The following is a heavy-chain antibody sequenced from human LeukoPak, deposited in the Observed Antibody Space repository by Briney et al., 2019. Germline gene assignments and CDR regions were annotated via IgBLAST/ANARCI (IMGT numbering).Heavy chain of an antibody. V-gene: IGHV3-23*01. Sequence: ETLSLTCTVSGDSISSSSYYWGWIRQPPGKGLEWVSGISGSGGNTYYADSVKGRFTISRDNSKNTVFLQMNSLRAEDTAVYYCAKEAQGCSITSCYFDSWGQGTLVTVSS. CDR2: ISGSGGNT. D-gene: IGHD2-2*01. CDR1: GDSISSSSYY. J-gene: IGHJ4*02. CDR3: AKEAQGCSITSCYFDS.